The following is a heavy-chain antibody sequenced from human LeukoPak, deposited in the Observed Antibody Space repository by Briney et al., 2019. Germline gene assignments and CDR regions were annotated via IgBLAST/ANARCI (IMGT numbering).Heavy chain of an antibody. V-gene: IGHV1-46*01. J-gene: IGHJ5*02. Sequence: GASVKVSCKASGYTFTSYYMHWVRQAPGQGLEWMGIIKPSGGSTSCAQKFQGRVTMTRDMSTSTVYMELSSLRSEDTAVYYCARAPRLSPFDPWGQGTLVTVSS. CDR3: ARAPRLSPFDP. CDR1: GYTFTSYY. CDR2: IKPSGGST.